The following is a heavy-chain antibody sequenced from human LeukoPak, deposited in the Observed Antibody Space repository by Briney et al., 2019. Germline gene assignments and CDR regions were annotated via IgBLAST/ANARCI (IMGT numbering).Heavy chain of an antibody. Sequence: SGTLSLTCAVSGGSISNSNWWNWVRQPPGKGLEWIGEIYHSGSTNYNPSLRSRVTISVDTSKNQFSLKLSSVTAADTAVYYCARGPNYVWGSYQYFDYWGQGTLVTVSS. V-gene: IGHV4-4*02. CDR2: IYHSGST. CDR1: GGSISNSNW. D-gene: IGHD3-16*02. J-gene: IGHJ4*02. CDR3: ARGPNYVWGSYQYFDY.